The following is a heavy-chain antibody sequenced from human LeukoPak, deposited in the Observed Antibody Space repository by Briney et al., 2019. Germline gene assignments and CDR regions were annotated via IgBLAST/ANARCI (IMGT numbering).Heavy chain of an antibody. J-gene: IGHJ4*02. V-gene: IGHV3-48*03. Sequence: PGGSLRLSCVVSGFTSEFTFSDFEMYWVRQAPGKGLEWVSYISSSGSTKYYADSVKGRFTISRDNAKNSLLLQMNSLRAEDTAVYYCATMAVASAFDYWGQGSLVTVSS. CDR1: GFTSEFTFSDFE. CDR2: ISSSGSTK. D-gene: IGHD6-19*01. CDR3: ATMAVASAFDY.